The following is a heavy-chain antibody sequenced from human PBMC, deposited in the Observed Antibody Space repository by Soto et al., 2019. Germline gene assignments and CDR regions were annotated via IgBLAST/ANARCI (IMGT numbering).Heavy chain of an antibody. CDR3: AKPPLGGSKYYFAY. V-gene: IGHV3-48*02. CDR2: ISSSSSTI. CDR1: GFTFSSYS. Sequence: GGSLRLSCAASGFTFSSYSMNWVRQAPGKGLEWVSYISSSSSTIYYADSVKGRFTISRDNAKNSPYLQMNSLRDEDTAVYYCAKPPLGGSKYYFAYWGQGTLVTVSS. D-gene: IGHD2-2*01. J-gene: IGHJ4*02.